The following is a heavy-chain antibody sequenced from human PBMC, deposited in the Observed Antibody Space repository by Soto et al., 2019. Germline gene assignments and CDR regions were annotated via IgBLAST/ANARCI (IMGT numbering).Heavy chain of an antibody. CDR1: GFTFSSYS. CDR3: ARARGYSYGYVDY. J-gene: IGHJ4*02. Sequence: GGSLRLSCAASGFTFSSYSMNWVRQAPGKGLEWVSYISTSGSTIYYADSVEGRFTISRDNAKNSLYLQMNSLRDEDTAVYYCARARGYSYGYVDYWRQGTLVTVSS. D-gene: IGHD5-18*01. CDR2: ISTSGSTI. V-gene: IGHV3-48*02.